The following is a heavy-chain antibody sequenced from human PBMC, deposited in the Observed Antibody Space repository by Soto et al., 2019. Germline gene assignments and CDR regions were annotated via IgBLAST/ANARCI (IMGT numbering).Heavy chain of an antibody. D-gene: IGHD6-25*01. CDR2: ISPSSSHI. Sequence: PGGSLRLSCAASGSTFSGYSMNWVRQAPGKGLEWVSYISPSSSHIHYADSVKGRFTISRDNAKNSLSLQMNSLRAEDTAVYYCAKAEYSRGHEHWGQGTRATVPS. CDR1: GSTFSGYS. V-gene: IGHV3-48*01. CDR3: AKAEYSRGHEH. J-gene: IGHJ4*02.